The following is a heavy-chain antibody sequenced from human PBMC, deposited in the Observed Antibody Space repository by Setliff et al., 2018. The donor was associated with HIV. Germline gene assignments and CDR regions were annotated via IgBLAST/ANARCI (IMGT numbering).Heavy chain of an antibody. Sequence: ASVTVSCKASGYTFTSYYIHWVRQAPGQGLEWMGRIIPNRGGTNFARNFQGRVTMTRYTSISTAYMELSRLRSDETAVYYCASKISCTNGVCLDAFDTWGQVTRCTVS. CDR2: IIPNRGGT. CDR3: ASKISCTNGVCLDAFDT. V-gene: IGHV1-2*06. D-gene: IGHD2-8*01. J-gene: IGHJ3*02. CDR1: GYTFTSYY.